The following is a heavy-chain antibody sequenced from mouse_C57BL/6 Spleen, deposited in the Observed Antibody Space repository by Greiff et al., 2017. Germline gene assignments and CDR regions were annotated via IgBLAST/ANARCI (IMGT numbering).Heavy chain of an antibody. J-gene: IGHJ3*01. CDR3: ARGAYYSNYEVFFAY. CDR1: GYTFTSYW. V-gene: IGHV1-59*01. Sequence: QVQLQQPGAELVRPGTSVKLSCKASGYTFTSYWMHWVKQRPGQGLEWIGVIDPSDSYTNYNQKFKGKATLTVDTSSSTAYMQRSSLTSEDSAVYYCARGAYYSNYEVFFAYWGQGTLVTVSA. CDR2: IDPSDSYT. D-gene: IGHD2-5*01.